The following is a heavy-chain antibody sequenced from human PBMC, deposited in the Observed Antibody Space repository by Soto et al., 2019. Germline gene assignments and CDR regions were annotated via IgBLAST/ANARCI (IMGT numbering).Heavy chain of an antibody. Sequence: EVQMVESGGGLVKPGGSQRLSCKALKFAITSHVMTWVRQAPGKGLEWVSGISASGGSTFYADSVLGRFTISRDDTRNMVYLQMDSLRADVTAVYYCAKRTGDYYFYGLDAWGQGTTVVVSS. V-gene: IGHV3-23*04. D-gene: IGHD7-27*01. J-gene: IGHJ6*02. CDR1: KFAITSHV. CDR3: AKRTGDYYFYGLDA. CDR2: ISASGGST.